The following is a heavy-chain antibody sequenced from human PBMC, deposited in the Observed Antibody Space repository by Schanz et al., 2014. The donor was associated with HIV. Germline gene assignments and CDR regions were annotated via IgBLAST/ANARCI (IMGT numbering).Heavy chain of an antibody. CDR1: GGTFRSNA. Sequence: QAQLVQSGAEVKKPGSSVKVSCKASGGTFRSNAITWVRQAPGQGLEWIGHFNVMLSKINSAQKFQGRVSMTADPSTNTAYMEMRGLRFEDTAVYYCASGRRSGIGWRMDVWGQGTTVSVSS. J-gene: IGHJ6*02. V-gene: IGHV1-69*01. D-gene: IGHD6-19*01. CDR3: ASGRRSGIGWRMDV. CDR2: FNVMLSKI.